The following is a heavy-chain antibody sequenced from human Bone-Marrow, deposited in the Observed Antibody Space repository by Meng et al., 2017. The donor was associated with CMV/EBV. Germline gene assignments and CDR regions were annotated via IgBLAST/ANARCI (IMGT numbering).Heavy chain of an antibody. CDR3: IFGTEG. D-gene: IGHD3/OR15-3a*01. CDR2: ISGSGQDT. V-gene: IGHV3-21*01. CDR1: GFTFMPYN. Sequence: GESLKISCAASGFTFMPYNMNWVRQAPGKGLEWVSSISGSGQDTYYADSLRGRFTVSRDNRRKSLYLQMDALRVEDTAVYYCIFGTEGWGQGTMVTVSS. J-gene: IGHJ3*01.